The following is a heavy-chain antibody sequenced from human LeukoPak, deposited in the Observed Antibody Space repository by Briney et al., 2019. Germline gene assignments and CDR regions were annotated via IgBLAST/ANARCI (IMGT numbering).Heavy chain of an antibody. V-gene: IGHV3-21*05. J-gene: IGHJ4*02. CDR3: ARGHFGLDS. Sequence: PGGSLRLSCAASGFTFSSYAMSWVRQAPGKGLDWVSYISTGGTSIYYADSVKGRFTISRDNAKNSVYLQMNSLTAEDTALYYCARGHFGLDSWGQGTLVTVSS. D-gene: IGHD3/OR15-3a*01. CDR1: GFTFSSYA. CDR2: ISTGGTSI.